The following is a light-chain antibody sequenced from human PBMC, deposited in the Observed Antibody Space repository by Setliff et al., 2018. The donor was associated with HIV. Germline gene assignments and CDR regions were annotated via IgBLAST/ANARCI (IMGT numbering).Light chain of an antibody. J-gene: IGLJ1*01. CDR1: SSDVGTYNF. CDR2: DVS. V-gene: IGLV2-14*03. CDR3: SSYRSTPLYV. Sequence: QSALAQPASVSGSPGQSITISCTGTSSDVGTYNFVSWYQQPPGKAPKLMIYDVSNRPSGVSNRFSGSKSGNTASLTISGLQAEDEADYYCSSYRSTPLYVFGTGTKVTV.